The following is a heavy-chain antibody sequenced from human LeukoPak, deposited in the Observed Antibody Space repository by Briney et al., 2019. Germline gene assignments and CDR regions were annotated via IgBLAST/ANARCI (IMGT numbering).Heavy chain of an antibody. V-gene: IGHV3-7*01. D-gene: IGHD2-21*01. J-gene: IGHJ4*02. Sequence: GGSLRLSCVASGFTFSNYWMNWVRQAPGKGLEWVANIKEDGSEQYYVDSVKGRLTISRDNAKKLLSLQITSLRAEDTAVYYRARGKTYSDYWGQGTLVTVSS. CDR3: ARGKTYSDY. CDR2: IKEDGSEQ. CDR1: GFTFSNYW.